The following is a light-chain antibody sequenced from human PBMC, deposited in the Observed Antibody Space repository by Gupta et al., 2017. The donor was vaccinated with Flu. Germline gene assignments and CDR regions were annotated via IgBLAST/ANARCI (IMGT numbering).Light chain of an antibody. CDR1: NSNIGSNY. Sequence: KVAISCSATNSNIGSNYVSWYQHLPGATPSLLIYENVRRRSGIPDRFSGSKSAASATLDITGLQTEDEAEYYCDSWDSDRNAGVFGGGTKLTVL. V-gene: IGLV1-51*01. CDR2: ENV. CDR3: DSWDSDRNAGV. J-gene: IGLJ3*02.